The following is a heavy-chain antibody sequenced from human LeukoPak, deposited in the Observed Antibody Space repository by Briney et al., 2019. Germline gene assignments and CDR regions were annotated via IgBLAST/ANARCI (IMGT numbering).Heavy chain of an antibody. J-gene: IGHJ4*02. CDR2: VSPHSGAT. D-gene: IGHD3-10*01. Sequence: ASVKVSCKASGYTFTGYYVHWVRQAPGQGLEWMGWVSPHSGATNYAQKFQGRVTMTRDTSISTAYMELSRLRSDDTAVYYCASKTGGSGSPFDYWGQGTLVTVSS. CDR3: ASKTGGSGSPFDY. V-gene: IGHV1-2*02. CDR1: GYTFTGYY.